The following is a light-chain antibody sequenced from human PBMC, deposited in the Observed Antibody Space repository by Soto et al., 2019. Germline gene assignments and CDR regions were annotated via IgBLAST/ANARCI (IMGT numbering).Light chain of an antibody. V-gene: IGLV2-14*03. J-gene: IGLJ1*01. CDR1: SSDVGRYNF. Sequence: QSALAQPASVSGSPGQSISISCTGTSSDVGRYNFVSWYQQRPGKAPKLIIYDVASRPSGVSTRFSGSKSGNTASLTISGLQAEDEADYYCSSYTGSTSLVYVFGTGTKVTVL. CDR2: DVA. CDR3: SSYTGSTSLVYV.